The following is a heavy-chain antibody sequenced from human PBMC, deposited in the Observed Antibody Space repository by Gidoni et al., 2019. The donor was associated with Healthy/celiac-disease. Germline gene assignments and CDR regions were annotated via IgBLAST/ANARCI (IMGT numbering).Heavy chain of an antibody. CDR1: GLTCSSYA. D-gene: IGHD3-10*01. Sequence: EVQLLESGGGLVQPGGSLRLSCAASGLTCSSYAMSWVRQAPGKGLEWVSAISGSGGSTYYADYVKGRFTISRDNSNNTLYLQMNSLRAEDTAVYYCANAPLQRDSRYYYGSGSYENYYYYYYMDVWGKGTTVTVSS. CDR3: ANAPLQRDSRYYYGSGSYENYYYYYYMDV. V-gene: IGHV3-23*01. J-gene: IGHJ6*03. CDR2: ISGSGGST.